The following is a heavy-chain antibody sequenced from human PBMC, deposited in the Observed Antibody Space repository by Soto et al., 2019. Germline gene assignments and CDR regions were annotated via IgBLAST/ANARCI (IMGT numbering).Heavy chain of an antibody. V-gene: IGHV1-24*01. D-gene: IGHD3-10*01. CDR3: ATVLHMVRGLFFDY. J-gene: IGHJ4*02. CDR1: GYTLTELS. Sequence: GASVKVSCKVSGYTLTELSMHWVRQAPGKGLEWMGGFDPEDGETIYAQKFQRRVTMTEDTSTDTAYMELSSLRSEDTAVYYCATVLHMVRGLFFDYWGQGTLVTVSS. CDR2: FDPEDGET.